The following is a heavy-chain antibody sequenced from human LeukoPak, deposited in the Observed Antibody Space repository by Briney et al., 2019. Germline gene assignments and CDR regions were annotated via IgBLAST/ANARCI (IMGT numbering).Heavy chain of an antibody. D-gene: IGHD2-21*02. CDR1: GDSVTSGGYY. CDR3: ARDVVVTSSPDAFDI. Sequence: PSETLSLTCAVSGDSVTSGGYYWTWIRHHPGKGLEWIGYISNSGTTSYNPSLKSRVSISVDTSYNQFSLRLTSVTAADTAVYYCARDVVVTSSPDAFDIWGQGTMVTVSS. V-gene: IGHV4-31*11. CDR2: ISNSGTT. J-gene: IGHJ3*02.